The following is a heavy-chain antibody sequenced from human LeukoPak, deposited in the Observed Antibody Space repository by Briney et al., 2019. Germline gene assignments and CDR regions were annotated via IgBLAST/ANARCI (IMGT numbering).Heavy chain of an antibody. CDR2: IDSSSGYM. J-gene: IGHJ4*02. CDR1: GFTFNTYS. V-gene: IGHV3-21*06. Sequence: AGGSLRLSCEASGFTFNTYSMNWARQAPGKGLEWVSSIDSSSGYMFYADSVKGRFIISRDNAKDSLYLQMNSLRVEDTAVYYCLRGDRRDYWGQGTLVTVSS. CDR3: LRGDRRDY.